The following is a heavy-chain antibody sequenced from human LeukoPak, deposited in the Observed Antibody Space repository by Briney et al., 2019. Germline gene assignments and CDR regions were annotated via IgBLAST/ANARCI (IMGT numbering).Heavy chain of an antibody. CDR3: ARDLGYYGSGDYDY. Sequence: GGSLRLSCAASGFTFSSYWMSWVRQAPGKGLEWVANIKQDGSEKYYVDSVKGRFTISRDNAKNSLYLQMNSLRAEDTAVYYCARDLGYYGSGDYDYWGQGTLVTVSS. CDR2: IKQDGSEK. CDR1: GFTFSSYW. V-gene: IGHV3-7*01. J-gene: IGHJ4*02. D-gene: IGHD3-10*01.